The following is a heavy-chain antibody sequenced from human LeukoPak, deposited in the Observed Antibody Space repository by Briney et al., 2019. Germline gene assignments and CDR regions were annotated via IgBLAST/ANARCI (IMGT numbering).Heavy chain of an antibody. CDR3: ARDWGIN. V-gene: IGHV3-53*01. J-gene: IGHJ4*02. CDR1: GFTFSSYG. D-gene: IGHD3-16*01. CDR2: IYSGGST. Sequence: GGSLRLSCAASGFTFSSYGMSWVRQAPGKGLEWVSVIYSGGSTYYADSVKGRFTISRDNSKNTLYLQMNSLRAEDTAVYYCARDWGINWGQGTLVTVSS.